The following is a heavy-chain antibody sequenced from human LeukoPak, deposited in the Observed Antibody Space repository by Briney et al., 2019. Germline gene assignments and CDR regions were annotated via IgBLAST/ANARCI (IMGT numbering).Heavy chain of an antibody. CDR3: ARNGWAEVVAGDY. Sequence: ASVKVSCKASGYTFTSYAMHWVRQAPGQRLEWMGWINAGNGNTKYSQKFQGRVTITRDTSASTAYMELSSLRSEDTAVYYCARNGWAEVVAGDYWGQGTLVTVSS. CDR1: GYTFTSYA. J-gene: IGHJ4*02. D-gene: IGHD6-19*01. V-gene: IGHV1-3*01. CDR2: INAGNGNT.